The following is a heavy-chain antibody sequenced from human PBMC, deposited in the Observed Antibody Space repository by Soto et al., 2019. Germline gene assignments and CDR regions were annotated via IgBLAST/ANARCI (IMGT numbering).Heavy chain of an antibody. CDR1: GFTFSSYG. CDR3: AKVYNYGEPLLFAY. J-gene: IGHJ4*02. Sequence: SGGSLRLSCAASGFTFSSYGMSWVRQAPGKGLQWVSAISGSGGTTYYADSVKGRFTISRDNSKNTLFLRMNSLRAEDTAVYYCAKVYNYGEPLLFAYWGQGTLVTVSS. CDR2: ISGSGGTT. V-gene: IGHV3-23*01. D-gene: IGHD3-16*01.